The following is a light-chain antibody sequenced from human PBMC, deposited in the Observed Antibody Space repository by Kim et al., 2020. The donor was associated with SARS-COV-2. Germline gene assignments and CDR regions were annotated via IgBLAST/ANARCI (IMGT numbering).Light chain of an antibody. CDR1: QGISKY. V-gene: IGKV1-27*01. Sequence: DIQMTQSPSSLSASVGDRVTISCRASQGISKYLAWYQQKPGKVPNRLIYGASTLQSGVPSRFSGSGSGTDFTLTISSLQPEDVATYYCQQYDSDPRTFGQGTRVEIK. CDR2: GAS. CDR3: QQYDSDPRT. J-gene: IGKJ1*01.